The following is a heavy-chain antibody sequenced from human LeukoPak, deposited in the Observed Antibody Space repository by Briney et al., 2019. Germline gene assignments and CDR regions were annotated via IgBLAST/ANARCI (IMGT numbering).Heavy chain of an antibody. CDR3: ARDLWAVAGTLSSNEDY. CDR1: GGSFSGYY. V-gene: IGHV4-34*01. CDR2: INHSGST. Sequence: SETLSLTCAVYGGSFSGYYWSWIRQPPGKGLEWIGEINHSGSTNYNPSLKSRVTISVDTSKNQFSLKLSSVTAADTAVYYCARDLWAVAGTLSSNEDYWGQGTLVTVSS. J-gene: IGHJ4*02. D-gene: IGHD6-19*01.